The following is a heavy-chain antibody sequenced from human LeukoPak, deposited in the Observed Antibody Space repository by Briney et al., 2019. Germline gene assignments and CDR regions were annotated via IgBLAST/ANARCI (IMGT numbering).Heavy chain of an antibody. CDR1: GFAFSRYA. V-gene: IGHV3-30-3*01. J-gene: IGHJ5*01. Sequence: GRSLRLSCAASGFAFSRYAMHWVRQAPGKGLEWVAVISYEGSNKYYADSVKGRFTISRDNSKNTLYLQMNSLRAEDTAVYYCARDRMDSSGWFDYWGQGTLATVSS. CDR3: ARDRMDSSGWFDY. CDR2: ISYEGSNK. D-gene: IGHD6-19*01.